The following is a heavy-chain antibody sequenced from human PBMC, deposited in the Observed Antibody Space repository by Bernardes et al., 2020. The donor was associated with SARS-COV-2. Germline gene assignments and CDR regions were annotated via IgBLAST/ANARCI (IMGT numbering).Heavy chain of an antibody. J-gene: IGHJ6*02. Sequence: ASVKVSCKASGYTFTGYYMHWVRQAPGQGLEWMGWINPNSGDTNYAQKFQGRVTMTRDTSISTAYMELSRLRSDDTAVYYCARETTTVGSYYYYGMDVWGQGTTVTVSS. V-gene: IGHV1-2*02. CDR3: ARETTTVGSYYYYGMDV. D-gene: IGHD4-17*01. CDR2: INPNSGDT. CDR1: GYTFTGYY.